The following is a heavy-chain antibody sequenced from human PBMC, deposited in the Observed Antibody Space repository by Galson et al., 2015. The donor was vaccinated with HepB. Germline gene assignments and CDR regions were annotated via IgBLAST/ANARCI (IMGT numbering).Heavy chain of an antibody. Sequence: SLRLSCAASGFTFSSYAMSWVRQAPGKGLEWVSSISGRGGNTYYTDSVKGRFTISRDNSKKMVYLQMNSLRAEDTALYYCGKDPVRAGYRPYGMDVWGQGTTVTVSS. CDR1: GFTFSSYA. CDR2: ISGRGGNT. D-gene: IGHD6-25*01. CDR3: GKDPVRAGYRPYGMDV. J-gene: IGHJ6*02. V-gene: IGHV3-23*01.